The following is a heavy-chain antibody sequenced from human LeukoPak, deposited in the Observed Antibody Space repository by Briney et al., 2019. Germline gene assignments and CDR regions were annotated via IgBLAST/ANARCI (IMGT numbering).Heavy chain of an antibody. V-gene: IGHV3-48*01. D-gene: IGHD5-18*01. CDR3: ARCRGYSYGYADY. J-gene: IGHJ4*02. CDR1: GFTFSSHA. CDR2: ISSSGSTI. Sequence: GGSLRLSCAASGFTFSSHAMNWVRQAPVKGLEWVSFISSSGSTIDYADSVKGRFTISRDNAKNSLYLQMNSLRAEDSAVYYCARCRGYSYGYADYWGQGTLVTVSA.